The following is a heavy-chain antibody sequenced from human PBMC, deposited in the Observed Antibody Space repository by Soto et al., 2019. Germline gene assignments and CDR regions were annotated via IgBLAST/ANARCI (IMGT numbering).Heavy chain of an antibody. CDR3: ARVGGFGATTIDY. V-gene: IGHV4-30-4*01. J-gene: IGHJ4*02. CDR1: GGSISSGDYY. D-gene: IGHD3-10*01. CDR2: IYYSGST. Sequence: QVQLQESGPGLVKPSQTLSLTCTVSGGSISSGDYYWSWLRQPPGKGLEWIGDIYYSGSTYYNPSLKSRVTISVDTSKNQFSLKLSSVTAADTAVYYCARVGGFGATTIDYWGQGTLVTVSS.